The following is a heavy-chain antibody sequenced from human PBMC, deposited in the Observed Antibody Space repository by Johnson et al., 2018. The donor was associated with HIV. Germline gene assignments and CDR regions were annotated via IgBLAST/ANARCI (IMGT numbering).Heavy chain of an antibody. Sequence: VQLVESGGGVVQPGRSLRLSCAASGFTFDDYGMSWVRQAPGKGLEWVSGINWNGGSTGYADSVKGRFTISRDNVKNTLYLQMNSLRAEDTAVYYCAREQELIGERAFDIWGQGTMVTVSS. J-gene: IGHJ3*02. D-gene: IGHD6-13*01. V-gene: IGHV3-20*04. CDR1: GFTFDDYG. CDR3: AREQELIGERAFDI. CDR2: INWNGGST.